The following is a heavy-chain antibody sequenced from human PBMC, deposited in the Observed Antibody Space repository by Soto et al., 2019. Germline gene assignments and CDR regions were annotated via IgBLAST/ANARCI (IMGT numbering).Heavy chain of an antibody. V-gene: IGHV3-30*18. J-gene: IGHJ6*02. Sequence: LRLSCAASGFTFSSYGMHWVRQAPGKGLEWVAVISHDGSEKYYADSVRGRFTISRDNSKNTLYLQMNSLRVEDTTVYFCAKGNQEKVSIYYGLDVWRQGTTGTVSS. D-gene: IGHD4-4*01. CDR2: ISHDGSEK. CDR3: AKGNQEKVSIYYGLDV. CDR1: GFTFSSYG.